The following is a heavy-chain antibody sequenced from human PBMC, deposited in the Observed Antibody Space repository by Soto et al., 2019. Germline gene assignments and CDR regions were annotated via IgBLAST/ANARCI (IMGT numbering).Heavy chain of an antibody. CDR2: LTWNSGNV. CDR1: GFTFDDYA. J-gene: IGHJ4*02. V-gene: IGHV3-9*01. CDR3: AKAGYYYDSSAYYYVDY. D-gene: IGHD3-22*01. Sequence: DVQLVESGGGLVQPGRSLRLSCTASGFTFDDYAMHWVRQAPGKGLEWVSGLTWNSGNVGYADSVKGRFTISRDNAKNSLYLQMNSLRAEDTALYYCAKAGYYYDSSAYYYVDYWGQGTLVTVSS.